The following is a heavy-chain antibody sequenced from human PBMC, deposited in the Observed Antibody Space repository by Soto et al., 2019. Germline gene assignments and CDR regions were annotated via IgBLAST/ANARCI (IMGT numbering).Heavy chain of an antibody. J-gene: IGHJ4*02. CDR1: GFTFSSYG. V-gene: IGHV3-30*18. D-gene: IGHD4-17*01. CDR2: ISYDGSNK. CDR3: AKGSLYGDYGVFDY. Sequence: QVQLVESGGGVVQPGRSLRLSCAASGFTFSSYGMHWVRQAPGKGLEWVAVISYDGSNKFYADSVKGRFTISRDNSKNTLYLQMDSLRTEDTAIYYCAKGSLYGDYGVFDYWGQGTLVTVSS.